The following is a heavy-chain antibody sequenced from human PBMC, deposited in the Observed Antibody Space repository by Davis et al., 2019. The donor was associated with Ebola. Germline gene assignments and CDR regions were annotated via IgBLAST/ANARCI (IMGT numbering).Heavy chain of an antibody. CDR1: GGTFSNSA. CDR2: VSGYTGNT. Sequence: AASVKVSCKASGGTFSNSAFTWVRQAPGQGLEWMGWVSGYTGNTFYAQKFQGRVSMTTDASTTTAYLELRSLRSDDTAVYFCARGTYFDYWGQGTLVTVSS. J-gene: IGHJ4*02. CDR3: ARGTYFDY. V-gene: IGHV1-18*04. D-gene: IGHD3-10*01.